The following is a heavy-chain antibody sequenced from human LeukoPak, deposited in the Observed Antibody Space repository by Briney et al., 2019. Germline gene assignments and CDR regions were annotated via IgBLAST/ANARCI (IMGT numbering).Heavy chain of an antibody. Sequence: ASVKVSCKASGYTFTSYGISWVRQAPGQGLEWMGWISAYNGNTNYAQKLQGRVTITADKSTSTAYMELSSLRSEDTAVYYCARARGDYVLNWFDPWGQGTLVTVSS. CDR1: GYTFTSYG. V-gene: IGHV1-18*01. CDR3: ARARGDYVLNWFDP. CDR2: ISAYNGNT. D-gene: IGHD4-17*01. J-gene: IGHJ5*02.